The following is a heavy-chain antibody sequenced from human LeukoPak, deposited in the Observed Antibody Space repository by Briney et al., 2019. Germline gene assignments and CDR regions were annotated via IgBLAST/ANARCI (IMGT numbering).Heavy chain of an antibody. D-gene: IGHD3-10*01. Sequence: ASVKVSCKASGYTFTNYYMHWVRQAPGQGLEWMGLINPTGSSTNYAQKFRGRVTMTRDTSTTTVYMELSSLRSEDTAVFYCARDGYYYGSGSFVDYWGQGTLVTVSS. CDR2: INPTGSST. CDR1: GYTFTNYY. J-gene: IGHJ4*02. V-gene: IGHV1-46*01. CDR3: ARDGYYYGSGSFVDY.